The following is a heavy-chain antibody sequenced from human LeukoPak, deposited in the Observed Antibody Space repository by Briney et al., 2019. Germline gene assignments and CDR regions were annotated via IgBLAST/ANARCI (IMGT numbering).Heavy chain of an antibody. J-gene: IGHJ4*02. CDR1: GYTFTGYY. V-gene: IGHV1-2*02. Sequence: GASVKVSCMASGYTFTGYYMHWVRQAPGQGVEWMGWINPNSGGTNYAQKFQGRVTMTRDTSISTAYMELSRLRSDDTAVYYCARKYSSSSAMGYWGQGTLVTVSS. CDR2: INPNSGGT. D-gene: IGHD6-6*01. CDR3: ARKYSSSSAMGY.